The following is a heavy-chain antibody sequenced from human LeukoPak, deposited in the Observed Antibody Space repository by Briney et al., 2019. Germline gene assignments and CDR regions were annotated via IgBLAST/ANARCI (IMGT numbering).Heavy chain of an antibody. CDR3: ASPSGWIIDY. D-gene: IGHD6-19*01. CDR1: GFTFSNYW. CDR2: IKQDGSEK. V-gene: IGHV3-7*01. J-gene: IGHJ4*02. Sequence: GGSLRLSCAASGFTFSNYWMNWVRQAPGKGLEWVANIKQDGSEKYYVDSVKGRFTISRDNAKNSLFLQMNSLRAEDTAVYYCASPSGWIIDYWGQGTLVTVSS.